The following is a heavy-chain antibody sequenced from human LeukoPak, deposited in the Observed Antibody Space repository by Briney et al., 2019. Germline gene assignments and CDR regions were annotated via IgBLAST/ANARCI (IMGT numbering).Heavy chain of an antibody. J-gene: IGHJ4*02. V-gene: IGHV3-20*04. Sequence: PGGPLRLSCVASGLTFDDYGMSWVRQAPGKGLEWVSGINWNGGTTTYADSVKGRFTISRDNAKNSLYLQMNSLRVEDTAFYYCARNSGANVYTYSLQYWGRGTLVTVSS. CDR2: INWNGGTT. CDR3: ARNSGANVYTYSLQY. D-gene: IGHD1-26*01. CDR1: GLTFDDYG.